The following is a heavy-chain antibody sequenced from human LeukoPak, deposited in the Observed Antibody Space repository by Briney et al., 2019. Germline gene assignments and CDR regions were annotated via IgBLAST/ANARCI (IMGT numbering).Heavy chain of an antibody. CDR1: GYSFTSHY. CDR2: INPSGSST. J-gene: IGHJ6*03. D-gene: IGHD5-18*01. V-gene: IGHV1-46*01. CDR3: AREGYSYGGYYYYMDV. Sequence: EASVKVSCKASGYSFTSHYMHWVRQAPGQGLEWLGLINPSGSSTLYAQKFQGRVTMTRDMSTTTDYMELSSLRSEDTAVYYCAREGYSYGGYYYYMDVWGKGTTVTISS.